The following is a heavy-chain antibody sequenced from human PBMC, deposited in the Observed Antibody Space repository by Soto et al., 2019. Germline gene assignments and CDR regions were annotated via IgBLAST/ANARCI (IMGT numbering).Heavy chain of an antibody. D-gene: IGHD2-15*01. CDR3: AKDRYGSGGSCSDFDY. Sequence: EVQLLESGGGLVQPGGSLRLSCAASGFTFSNYAMSWVRQAPGKGLEWVSGISDSGVSTYYADSVKGRFTISRDNSKNTLYLQMNSLRAEDTAVYHCAKDRYGSGGSCSDFDYWGQGTLVTVSS. J-gene: IGHJ4*02. CDR2: ISDSGVST. V-gene: IGHV3-23*01. CDR1: GFTFSNYA.